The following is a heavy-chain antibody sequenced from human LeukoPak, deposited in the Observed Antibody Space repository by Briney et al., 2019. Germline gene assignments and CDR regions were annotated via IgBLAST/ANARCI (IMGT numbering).Heavy chain of an antibody. D-gene: IGHD6-13*01. CDR2: INWNGGST. J-gene: IGHJ3*02. V-gene: IGHV3-20*04. CDR1: GFTFDDYG. Sequence: RPGGSLRLSCAASGFTFDDYGMSWVRQAPGKGLEWVSGINWNGGSTGCADSVKGRFTISRDNAKNSLYLQMNSLRAEDTALYYCARPTIAAAGTGAFDIWGQGTMVTVSS. CDR3: ARPTIAAAGTGAFDI.